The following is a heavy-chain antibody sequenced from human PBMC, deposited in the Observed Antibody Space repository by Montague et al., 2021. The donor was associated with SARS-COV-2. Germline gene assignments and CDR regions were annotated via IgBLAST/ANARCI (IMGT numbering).Heavy chain of an antibody. CDR1: GFSLSTRGMG. V-gene: IGHV2-70*10. Sequence: PALVKPTQTLTLTCTFSGFSLSTRGMGMTWIRQPPGKARERIARMDWGGGKYYNTHLESRLTISKDTAKNLVVLTMTNMDPVDTATYYWARGPSDTYYSKGIEAWGSGTLVSASS. CDR2: MDWGGGK. CDR3: ARGPSDTYYSKGIEA. J-gene: IGHJ6*04.